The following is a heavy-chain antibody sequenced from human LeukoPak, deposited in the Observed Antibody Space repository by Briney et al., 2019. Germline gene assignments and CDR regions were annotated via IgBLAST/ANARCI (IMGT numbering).Heavy chain of an antibody. V-gene: IGHV3-9*01. Sequence: GRSLRLSCAASGFTFDDYAMHWVRQAPGKGLEWVSGISWNSGSIGYADSVKGRFTISRDNAKNSLYLQMNSLRAEDTALYYCALAGSGSYSLGYGMDVWGQGATVTVSS. CDR3: ALAGSGSYSLGYGMDV. D-gene: IGHD3-10*01. J-gene: IGHJ6*02. CDR2: ISWNSGSI. CDR1: GFTFDDYA.